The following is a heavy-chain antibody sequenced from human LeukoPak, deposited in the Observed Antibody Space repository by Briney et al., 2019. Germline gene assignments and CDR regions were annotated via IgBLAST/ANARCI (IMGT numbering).Heavy chain of an antibody. D-gene: IGHD3-22*01. CDR2: ISSSSSYI. J-gene: IGHJ4*02. CDR1: GFTFSSYS. CDR3: ANYYYDSSGLYYFDY. Sequence: GGSLRLSCAASGFTFSSYSMNWVRQAPGKGLEWVSSISSSSSYIYYADSVKGRFTISRDNSKNTLYLQMNSLRAEDTAVYYCANYYYDSSGLYYFDYWGQGTLVTVSS. V-gene: IGHV3-21*04.